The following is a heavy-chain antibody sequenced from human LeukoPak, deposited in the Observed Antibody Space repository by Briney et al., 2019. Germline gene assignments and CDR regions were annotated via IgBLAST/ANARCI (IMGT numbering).Heavy chain of an antibody. CDR3: ARELVVVTAMDWFDP. V-gene: IGHV6-1*01. CDR2: TYYRSKWYN. CDR1: GDSVSSNNAA. Sequence: SQTLSLTCAISGDSVSSNNAAWNWIRQSPSRGLEWLGRTYYRSKWYNDYAVSVKSRITINPDTSKNQFSLQLNSVTPEDTAVYYCARELVVVTAMDWFDPWGQGTLVTVSS. J-gene: IGHJ5*02. D-gene: IGHD2-21*02.